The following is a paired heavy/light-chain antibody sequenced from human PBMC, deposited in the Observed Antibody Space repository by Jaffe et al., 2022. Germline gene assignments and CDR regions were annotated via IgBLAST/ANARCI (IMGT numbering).Heavy chain of an antibody. Sequence: EVQLVQSGAEVRKPGESLKISCKGSDYSFASYWIGWVRQMPGKGLEWMGIIYPGDSDTRYSPSFQGLVTISADKSISTAYLQWSSLKASDTAIYYCVRRDSYYSSGIDYWGQGTLVTVSS. CDR2: IYPGDSDT. J-gene: IGHJ4*02. D-gene: IGHD3-10*01. V-gene: IGHV5-51*03. CDR3: VRRDSYYSSGIDY. CDR1: DYSFASYW.
Light chain of an antibody. CDR3: QQLNNYPIT. CDR1: QGISSH. Sequence: DIQLTQSPSFLSASVGDRVTITCRASQGISSHLAWYQQKAGKAPKLLIYAASTLQSGVPSRFSGSGSATEFTLTISSLQPEDFATYYCQQLNNYPITFGQGTRLEIK. J-gene: IGKJ5*01. V-gene: IGKV1-9*01. CDR2: AAS.